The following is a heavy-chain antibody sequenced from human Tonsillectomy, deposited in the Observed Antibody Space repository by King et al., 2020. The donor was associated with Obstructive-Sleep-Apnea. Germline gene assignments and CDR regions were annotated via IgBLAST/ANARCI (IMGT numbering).Heavy chain of an antibody. D-gene: IGHD3-10*01. J-gene: IGHJ4*02. V-gene: IGHV4-34*01. CDR3: ARRYYGSGSYSPFDY. CDR1: GGSFSGYH. CDR2: INHSGST. Sequence: VQLQQWGAGLLKPSETLSLTCAVYGGSFSGYHWSCIRQPPGKGLEWIGEINHSGSTNYNPSLKSRVTMLVDTSKNQFSLNLSSVTAADTAVYYCARRYYGSGSYSPFDYWGQGNLVTVSS.